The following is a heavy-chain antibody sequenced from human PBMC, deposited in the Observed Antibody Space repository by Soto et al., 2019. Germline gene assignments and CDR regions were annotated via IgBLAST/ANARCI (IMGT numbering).Heavy chain of an antibody. Sequence: GGSLRLSCAASGFTFSSYAMHWVRQAPGKGLEWVAVISYDGSNKYYADSVKGRFTISRDNSKNTLYLQMNSLRAEDTAVYYCARAIVGYDSSGYFSFYYYYGMDVWGQGTTVTVSS. CDR3: ARAIVGYDSSGYFSFYYYYGMDV. J-gene: IGHJ6*02. CDR1: GFTFSSYA. D-gene: IGHD3-22*01. CDR2: ISYDGSNK. V-gene: IGHV3-30-3*01.